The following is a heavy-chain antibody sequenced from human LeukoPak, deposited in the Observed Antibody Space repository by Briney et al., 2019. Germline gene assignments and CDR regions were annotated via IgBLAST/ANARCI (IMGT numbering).Heavy chain of an antibody. Sequence: PSETLSLTCTVSGGSISSSSYYWGWIRQPPGKGLEWIGSIYYSGSTYYNPSLKSRVTIPVDTSKNQFSLKLSSVTAADTAVYYCARGTSWGYDFWSGYYTGGAFDIWGQGTMVTVSS. V-gene: IGHV4-39*07. D-gene: IGHD3-3*01. J-gene: IGHJ3*02. CDR2: IYYSGST. CDR1: GGSISSSSYY. CDR3: ARGTSWGYDFWSGYYTGGAFDI.